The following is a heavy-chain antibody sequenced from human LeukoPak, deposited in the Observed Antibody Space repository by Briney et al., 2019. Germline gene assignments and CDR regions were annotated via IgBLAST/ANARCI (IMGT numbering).Heavy chain of an antibody. D-gene: IGHD4-11*01. CDR1: GFTFSNYA. CDR2: ITYDGSHN. Sequence: QPGRSLRLSCAASGFTFSNYAMQWVRQAPGEGPEWLAVITYDGSHNFYADSVKGRFTISRDNARDTLYLQMNGLTPEDTAVYYCARESSDYIPAHWGQGTLVTVSS. V-gene: IGHV3-30*01. CDR3: ARESSDYIPAH. J-gene: IGHJ4*02.